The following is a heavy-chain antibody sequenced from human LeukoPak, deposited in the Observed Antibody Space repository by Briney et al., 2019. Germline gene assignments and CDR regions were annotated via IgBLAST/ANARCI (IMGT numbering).Heavy chain of an antibody. V-gene: IGHV4-34*01. CDR1: GGFFSRYY. J-gene: IGHJ4*03. CDR3: ARGPAISETGYFDF. Sequence: SETLSLTFAFYGGFFSRYYWSWIRQSPGKGLDGIAEIDHRGDTNYNPSVKSRVTISVDTSKNQFSLKVRSLSAADTAVYYCARGPAISETGYFDFWGQGTLVTVSS. D-gene: IGHD1-1*01. CDR2: IDHRGDT.